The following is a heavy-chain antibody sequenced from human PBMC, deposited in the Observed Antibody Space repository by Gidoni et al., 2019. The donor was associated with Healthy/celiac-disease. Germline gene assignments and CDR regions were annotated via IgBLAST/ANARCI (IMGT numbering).Heavy chain of an antibody. D-gene: IGHD5-18*01. Sequence: EVQLVESGGGLVQPGGSLRLSCAASGFTFSSYWMHWVRQAPWKGLVWVSRINSDGSSTSYADSVKGRFTISRDNAKNTLYLQMNSLRAEDTAVYYCARSNLQLWPNDIFDYWGQGTLVTVSS. CDR2: INSDGSST. V-gene: IGHV3-74*01. CDR3: ARSNLQLWPNDIFDY. CDR1: GFTFSSYW. J-gene: IGHJ4*02.